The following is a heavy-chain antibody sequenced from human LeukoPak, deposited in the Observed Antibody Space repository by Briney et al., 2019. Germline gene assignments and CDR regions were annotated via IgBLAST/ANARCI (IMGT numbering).Heavy chain of an antibody. CDR3: AKSPIVVVINPDY. J-gene: IGHJ4*02. CDR2: ISGSGGST. D-gene: IGHD3-22*01. Sequence: GGSLRLSCAASGFTLSSYAMSWVRQAPGKGLEWVSAISGSGGSTYYADSVKGRFTISRDNSKNTLYLQMNSLRAEDTAVYYCAKSPIVVVINPDYWGQGTLVTVSS. CDR1: GFTLSSYA. V-gene: IGHV3-23*01.